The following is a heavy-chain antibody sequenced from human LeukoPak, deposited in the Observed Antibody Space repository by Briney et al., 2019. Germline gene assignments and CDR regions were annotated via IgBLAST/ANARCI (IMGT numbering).Heavy chain of an antibody. D-gene: IGHD3-22*01. J-gene: IGHJ4*02. Sequence: ASVKVSCKASGYTFTSYGISWVRQAPGQGLEWMGWISAYNGNTNYAQKLQGRVTMTTDTSTSTAYMELRSLRSDDTAVYYCARDLAYDSSGPLDYWGQGTLVTVSS. V-gene: IGHV1-18*01. CDR2: ISAYNGNT. CDR3: ARDLAYDSSGPLDY. CDR1: GYTFTSYG.